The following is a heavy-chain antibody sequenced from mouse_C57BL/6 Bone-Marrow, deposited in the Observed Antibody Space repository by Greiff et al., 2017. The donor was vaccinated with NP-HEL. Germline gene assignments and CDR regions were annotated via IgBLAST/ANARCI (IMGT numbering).Heavy chain of an antibody. V-gene: IGHV14-1*01. Sequence: EVQLQQSGAELVRPGASVKLSCTASGFNIKDYYMHWVKQRPEPGLEWIGRIDPEDGGTEYAPKFQGKATMTADTSSNTAYLQLSSLTSEDTAVYYCARDYYAMDYWGRGTSATLSA. CDR2: IDPEDGGT. CDR1: GFNIKDYY. CDR3: ARDYYAMDY. J-gene: IGHJ4*01.